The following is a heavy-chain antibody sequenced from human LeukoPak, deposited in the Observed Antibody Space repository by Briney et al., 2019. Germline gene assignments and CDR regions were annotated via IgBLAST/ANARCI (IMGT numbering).Heavy chain of an antibody. CDR1: GGTFSSYA. J-gene: IGHJ6*02. CDR2: IIPILGIA. Sequence: SVKVSCKASGGTFSSYAISWVRQAPGRGLEWMGRIIPILGIANYAQKFQGRVTITADKSTSTAYMELSSLRSEDTAVYYCARRVVVAARGPYYYYGMDVWGQGTTVTVSS. D-gene: IGHD2-15*01. CDR3: ARRVVVAARGPYYYYGMDV. V-gene: IGHV1-69*04.